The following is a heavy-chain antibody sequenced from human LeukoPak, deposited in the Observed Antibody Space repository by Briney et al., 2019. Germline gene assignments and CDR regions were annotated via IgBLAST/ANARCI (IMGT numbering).Heavy chain of an antibody. CDR2: INHSGST. Sequence: PSETLSLTCAVYGGSFSGYYWSWIRQPPGKGLEWIGEINHSGSTNYNPSLKSRVTISVDTSKNQFSLKLSSVTAADTAVYYCARDSTIFGVVIWDYWGQGTLVTVSS. CDR3: ARDSTIFGVVIWDY. CDR1: GGSFSGYY. D-gene: IGHD3-3*01. V-gene: IGHV4-34*01. J-gene: IGHJ4*02.